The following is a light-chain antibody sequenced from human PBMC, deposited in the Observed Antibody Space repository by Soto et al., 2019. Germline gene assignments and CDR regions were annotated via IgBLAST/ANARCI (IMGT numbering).Light chain of an antibody. V-gene: IGKV1-5*03. CDR2: KAS. Sequence: DIQMTQSPSTLSASVGDRVTITCRASQSISSWLAWYQQKPGKAPKLLIYKASSLQSGVPSRFSGSGSGTEFTLTISSLHPDDFATYYCQQYDSYQITFGHGTRLDIK. J-gene: IGKJ5*01. CDR1: QSISSW. CDR3: QQYDSYQIT.